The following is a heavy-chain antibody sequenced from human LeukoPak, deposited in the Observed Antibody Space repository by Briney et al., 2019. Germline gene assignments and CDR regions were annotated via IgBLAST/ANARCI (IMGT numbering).Heavy chain of an antibody. D-gene: IGHD4-17*01. CDR1: GGSISSSSYY. CDR3: ARVGDDYGDYPLDY. J-gene: IGHJ4*02. Sequence: PSETLSLTCTVSGGSISSSSYYWGWIRQPPGKGLEWIGSIYYSGSTYYNPSLKSRVTISVDTSKNQFSLKLSSVTAADTAVYYCARVGDDYGDYPLDYWGQGTLVTVSS. CDR2: IYYSGST. V-gene: IGHV4-39*07.